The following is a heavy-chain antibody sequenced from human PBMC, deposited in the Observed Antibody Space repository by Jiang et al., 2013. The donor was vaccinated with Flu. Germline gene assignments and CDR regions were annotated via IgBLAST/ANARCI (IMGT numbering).Heavy chain of an antibody. Sequence: GYTFTGYYMHWVRQAPGQGLEWMGWINPNSGGTNYAXKFQGWVTMTRDTSISTAYMELSRLRSDDTAVYYCARDYANAVGYWGQGTLVTVSS. J-gene: IGHJ4*02. CDR2: INPNSGGT. V-gene: IGHV1-2*04. CDR1: GYTFTGYY. CDR3: ARDYANAVGY. D-gene: IGHD3-16*01.